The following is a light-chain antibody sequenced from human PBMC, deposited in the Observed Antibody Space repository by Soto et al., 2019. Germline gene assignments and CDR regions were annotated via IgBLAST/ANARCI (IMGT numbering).Light chain of an antibody. Sequence: EIVLTQSPATMSVSPGERATLSCRASQSVSTNLACYQQKPGQPPRLLIYGAYTRATDIPARFSGSGSGTEFTLTIIGLQSEDFAVYYCQQYNNWPPYTFGQGTRLEI. CDR1: QSVSTN. CDR2: GAY. CDR3: QQYNNWPPYT. J-gene: IGKJ5*01. V-gene: IGKV3-15*01.